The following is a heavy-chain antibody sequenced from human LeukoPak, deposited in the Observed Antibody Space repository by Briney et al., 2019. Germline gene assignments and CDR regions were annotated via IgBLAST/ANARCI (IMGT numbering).Heavy chain of an antibody. D-gene: IGHD6-19*01. CDR1: GFTFSSYA. Sequence: PGGSLRLSCAASGFTFSSYAMHWVRQAPGKGLEWVAVISYDGSNKYYADSVKGRFTISRDNSKNTLYLQMNSLRAEDTAVYYCARALGAVADLDYWGQGTLVTVSS. J-gene: IGHJ4*02. V-gene: IGHV3-30*04. CDR3: ARALGAVADLDY. CDR2: ISYDGSNK.